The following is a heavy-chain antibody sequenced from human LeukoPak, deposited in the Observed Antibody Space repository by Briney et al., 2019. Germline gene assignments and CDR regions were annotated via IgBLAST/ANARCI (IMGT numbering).Heavy chain of an antibody. Sequence: SETLSLTCTVSGGSISSYDWSWIRQPAGKGLEWIGRIYTSGSTNYNTSLKSRVTMSVDTSKNQFSLKLSSVTAADTAVYYCARGIGYSYGYSYYYYMDVWGKGTTVTVSS. J-gene: IGHJ6*03. CDR3: ARGIGYSYGYSYYYYMDV. V-gene: IGHV4-4*07. CDR2: IYTSGST. D-gene: IGHD5-18*01. CDR1: GGSISSYD.